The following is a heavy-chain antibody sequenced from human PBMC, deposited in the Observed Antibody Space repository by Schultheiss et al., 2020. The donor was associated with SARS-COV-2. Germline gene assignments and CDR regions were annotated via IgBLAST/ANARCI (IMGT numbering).Heavy chain of an antibody. J-gene: IGHJ4*02. CDR3: ASSTYGSGSYYNAPDY. CDR2: IYTSGST. CDR1: GGSISSYY. Sequence: SQTLSLTCTVSGGSISSYYWSWIRQPAGKGLEWIGRIYTSGSTNYNPSLKSRVTISVDTSKNQFSLKLSSVTAADTAVYYCASSTYGSGSYYNAPDYWGQGTLVTVSS. D-gene: IGHD3-10*01. V-gene: IGHV4-4*07.